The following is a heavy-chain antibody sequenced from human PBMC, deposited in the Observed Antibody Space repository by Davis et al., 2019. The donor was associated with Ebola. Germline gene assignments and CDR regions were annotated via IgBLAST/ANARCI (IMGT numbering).Heavy chain of an antibody. CDR1: GYTFTGYY. CDR2: INPNSGGT. Sequence: ASVKVSCKASGYTFTGYYMHWVRQAPGQGLEWMGWINPNSGGTNYAQKFQGRVTMTRDTSISTAYMELSRLRSDDTAVYYCARGRRNRNYGYKDYYYYYYMDVWGKGTTVTVSS. CDR3: ARGRRNRNYGYKDYYYYYYMDV. V-gene: IGHV1-2*02. J-gene: IGHJ6*03. D-gene: IGHD1-7*01.